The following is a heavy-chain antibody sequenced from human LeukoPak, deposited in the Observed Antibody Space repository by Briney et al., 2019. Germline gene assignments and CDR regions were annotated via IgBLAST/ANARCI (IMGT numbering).Heavy chain of an antibody. V-gene: IGHV4-34*01. CDR2: MSPSGSS. Sequence: PSETLSLTCAVYGGSFSDYYWTWIRQTPGKGLEWIGEMSPSGSSNYNPSLKSRVTISVDTSKNQFSLKLRSVTAADTAVYYCARGRQDVNMILVVMAGVSYYLDVWGKETTVTVS. D-gene: IGHD3-22*01. CDR3: ARGRQDVNMILVVMAGVSYYLDV. CDR1: GGSFSDYY. J-gene: IGHJ6*03.